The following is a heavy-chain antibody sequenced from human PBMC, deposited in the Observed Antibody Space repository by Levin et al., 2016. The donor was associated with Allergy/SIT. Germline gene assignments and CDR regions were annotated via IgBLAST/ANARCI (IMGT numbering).Heavy chain of an antibody. D-gene: IGHD3-16*01. J-gene: IGHJ5*02. Sequence: ASVKVSCKASGYTFISYGISWVRQAPGQGLEWVGWISAYSGDASYAEKLQGRVTMTADTSTNTAYMELRSLTSDDTAVYYCAREFGWFGPWGQGTLVTVSS. CDR3: AREFGWFGP. V-gene: IGHV1-18*01. CDR1: GYTFISYG. CDR2: ISAYSGDA.